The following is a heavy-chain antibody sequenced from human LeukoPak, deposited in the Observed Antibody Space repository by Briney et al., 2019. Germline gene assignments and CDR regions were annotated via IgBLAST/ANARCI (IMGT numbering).Heavy chain of an antibody. CDR3: AKDLAGDFDY. CDR1: GFTFDDYA. V-gene: IGHV3-9*01. CDR2: ISWNSGSI. Sequence: PGRSLRLSCAASGFTFDDYAMHWVRQAPGKGLEWVSGISWNSGSIGYADSVKGRFTISRDNAKNSLYLQMNSLRAEDTASYYCAKDLAGDFDYWGQGTLVTVSS. J-gene: IGHJ4*02.